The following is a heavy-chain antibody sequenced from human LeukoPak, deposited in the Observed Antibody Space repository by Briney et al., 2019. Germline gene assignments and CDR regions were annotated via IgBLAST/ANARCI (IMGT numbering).Heavy chain of an antibody. J-gene: IGHJ4*02. V-gene: IGHV1-3*01. CDR2: INAGNGNT. D-gene: IGHD5-18*01. CDR3: ARGSSQLWPLDY. CDR1: GYTFTSYA. Sequence: ASVKVSCKASGYTFTSYAMHWVRQAPGQRFEWMGWINAGNGNTKYSQKFQGRVTITRDTSASTAYMELSSLRSEDTAVYYCARGSSQLWPLDYWGQGTLVTVSS.